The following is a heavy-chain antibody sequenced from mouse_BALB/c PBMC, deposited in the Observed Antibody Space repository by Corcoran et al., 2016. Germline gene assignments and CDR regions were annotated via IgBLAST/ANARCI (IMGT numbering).Heavy chain of an antibody. CDR1: GYTFTSYV. D-gene: IGHD2-1*01. V-gene: IGHV1S136*01. CDR3: AREVPGGNPFDY. Sequence: EVQLQQSGPALVKPGASVKMSCKASGYTFTSYVMHWVKQKPGQGLEWIGYIYPFNDGTKYHEKFKGKATLTSDKSSSTAYMELSSLTSEDSAVYYCAREVPGGNPFDYWGQGTTLTVSS. CDR2: IYPFNDGT. J-gene: IGHJ2*01.